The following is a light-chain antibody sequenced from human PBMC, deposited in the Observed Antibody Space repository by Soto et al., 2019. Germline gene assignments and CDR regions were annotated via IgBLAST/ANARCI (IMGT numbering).Light chain of an antibody. J-gene: IGLJ1*01. CDR3: SSYTTSNTRQIV. Sequence: QSALTQPASVSGSPGQSITISCTGTSSDVGGYNYVSWYQQHPGKAPKFMIYDVSNRPSGVSNRFSGSKSGNTASLTISGLQAEEEADYYCSSYTTSNTRQIVFGTGTKLTVL. V-gene: IGLV2-14*01. CDR2: DVS. CDR1: SSDVGGYNY.